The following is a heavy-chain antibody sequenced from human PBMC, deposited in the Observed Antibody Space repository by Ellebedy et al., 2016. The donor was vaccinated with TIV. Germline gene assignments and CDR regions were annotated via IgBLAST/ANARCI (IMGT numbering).Heavy chain of an antibody. CDR1: GFTFSSYV. J-gene: IGHJ1*01. V-gene: IGHV3-64D*06. Sequence: GESLKISXSASGFTFSSYVMHWVRQAPGKGLEYVSSISSDGTTTQYGDSVRGRFTVSRDNSKNSVFLQMSSLRPEDTAVFYCVKDIAPSGTWGYFRHWGQGTQVTVSS. CDR3: VKDIAPSGTWGYFRH. D-gene: IGHD2-15*01. CDR2: ISSDGTTT.